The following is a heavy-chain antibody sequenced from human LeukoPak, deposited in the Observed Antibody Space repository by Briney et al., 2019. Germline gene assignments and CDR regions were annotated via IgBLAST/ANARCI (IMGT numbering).Heavy chain of an antibody. V-gene: IGHV3-74*01. J-gene: IGHJ5*02. CDR3: ARATHYYDSSFKGWFDP. CDR2: INSDGSST. Sequence: GGSLRLSCAASGFTFSSYWMHWVRQAPGKGLVWVSRINSDGSSTSYADSVKGRFTISRDNAKNTLYLQMNSLRAEDTAVYYCARATHYYDSSFKGWFDPWGQGTLDTVSS. D-gene: IGHD3-22*01. CDR1: GFTFSSYW.